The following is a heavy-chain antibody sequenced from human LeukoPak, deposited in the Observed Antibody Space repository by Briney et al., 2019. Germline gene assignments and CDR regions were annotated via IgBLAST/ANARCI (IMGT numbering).Heavy chain of an antibody. J-gene: IGHJ3*02. CDR1: GGSISSGGYY. D-gene: IGHD3-22*01. CDR2: IYYGGST. Sequence: SETLSLTCTVSGGSISSGGYYWSWIRQHPGKGLEWIGYIYYGGSTYYNPSLKSRVTISVDTSKNQFSLKLSSVTAADTAVYYCARDYYDSSGSDAFDIWGQGTMVTVSS. CDR3: ARDYYDSSGSDAFDI. V-gene: IGHV4-31*03.